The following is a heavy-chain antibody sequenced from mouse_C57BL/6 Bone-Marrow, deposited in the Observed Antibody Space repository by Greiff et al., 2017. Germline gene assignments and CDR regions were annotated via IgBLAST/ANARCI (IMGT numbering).Heavy chain of an antibody. CDR3: ARPYGRSSLAY. D-gene: IGHD1-1*01. V-gene: IGHV1-9*01. CDR1: GYTFSSYW. J-gene: IGHJ3*01. CDR2: ILPGSGST. Sequence: VQLQQSGAELMKPGASVKISCKATGYTFSSYWIEWVKQRPGHGLEWIGEILPGSGSTNYNEKFKGKATFTADTPSNTAYMQLSSLTSEDSAVYYCARPYGRSSLAYWGQGTLVTVSA.